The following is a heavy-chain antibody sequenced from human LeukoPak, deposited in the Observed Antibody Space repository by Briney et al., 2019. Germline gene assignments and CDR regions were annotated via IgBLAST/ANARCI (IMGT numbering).Heavy chain of an antibody. V-gene: IGHV1-2*02. D-gene: IGHD3-22*01. CDR3: ARARTYYYDSSGLQPSPGAFDI. Sequence: ASVKVSCKASGYTFTGYYMHWVRQAPGQGLEWMGWINPNSGGTNYAQKFQGRVTMTRDTSISTAYMELSRLRSDDTAVYYCARARTYYYDSSGLQPSPGAFDIWGQGTMVTVSS. J-gene: IGHJ3*02. CDR2: INPNSGGT. CDR1: GYTFTGYY.